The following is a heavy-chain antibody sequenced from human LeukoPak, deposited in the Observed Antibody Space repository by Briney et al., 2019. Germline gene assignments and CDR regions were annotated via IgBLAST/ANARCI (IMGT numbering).Heavy chain of an antibody. Sequence: GESLKISCTGSGYRFSSHWIGWVRQTPGKGLEWMGIIYPSDSDTRYSPSFQGQVTMSIDKSTKTAYLQWRSLKASDTAMYYCARREGTFYSGDYEHAFDIWGQGTMVTVSS. CDR2: IYPSDSDT. V-gene: IGHV5-51*01. CDR3: ARREGTFYSGDYEHAFDI. J-gene: IGHJ3*02. CDR1: GYRFSSHW. D-gene: IGHD2-21*02.